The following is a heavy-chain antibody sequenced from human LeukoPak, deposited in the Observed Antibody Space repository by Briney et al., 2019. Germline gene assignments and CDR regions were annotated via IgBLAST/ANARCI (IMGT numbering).Heavy chain of an antibody. CDR2: ISSSSSYI. CDR3: ARRGYSSSWLPHYYYYMDV. V-gene: IGHV3-21*01. Sequence: NTGGSLRLSCAASGFTFSSYSMNWVRQAPGKGLEWVSSISSSSSYIYYADSVKGRFTISRDNAKNSLYLQMNSLRAEDTAVYYCARRGYSSSWLPHYYYYMDVWGKGTTVTVSS. D-gene: IGHD6-13*01. J-gene: IGHJ6*03. CDR1: GFTFSSYS.